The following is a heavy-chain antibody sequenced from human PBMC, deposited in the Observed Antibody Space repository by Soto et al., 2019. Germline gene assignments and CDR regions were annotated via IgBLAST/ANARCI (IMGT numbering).Heavy chain of an antibody. CDR2: LYYGRSA. CDR1: GDSISSYY. J-gene: IGHJ6*02. V-gene: IGHV4-59*01. Sequence: PSETLSLTCAVSGDSISSYYCMWIRQPPGKGLESIGYLYYGRSANYNPSLKSRVTLSVDTSTNQCSLTLSSMTAADTAVYYCARHGAFTVTNDYYYGMDVWGQGTTVTVSS. D-gene: IGHD4-17*01. CDR3: ARHGAFTVTNDYYYGMDV.